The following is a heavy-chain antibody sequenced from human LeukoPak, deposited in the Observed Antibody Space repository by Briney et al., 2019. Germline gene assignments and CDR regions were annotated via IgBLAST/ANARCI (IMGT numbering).Heavy chain of an antibody. V-gene: IGHV3-21*01. CDR3: TRDTPWAY. CDR2: ISPSTSYI. J-gene: IGHJ4*02. Sequence: GGSLRLSCAASRFTFSSYSVNWVSQAPGKGLEWVSSISPSTSYIYYADSVKGRFTISRDNAKNSLYLQMSSLRVEDTAVYFCTRDTPWAYWGQGTRVTVSS. CDR1: RFTFSSYS.